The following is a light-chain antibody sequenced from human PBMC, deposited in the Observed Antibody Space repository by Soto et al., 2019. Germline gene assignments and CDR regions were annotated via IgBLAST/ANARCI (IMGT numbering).Light chain of an antibody. Sequence: EIVLTQSPGTLSLSPGERATLSCRASQSVSSSYLGWYQQKPGQAPRLLIYGASGRATGIPDRFSGSGSGTYFTRTSSRLEPEDVAVYYCQHYGGSPSFTFGPGTKVDIK. CDR2: GAS. V-gene: IGKV3-20*01. CDR3: QHYGGSPSFT. J-gene: IGKJ3*01. CDR1: QSVSSSY.